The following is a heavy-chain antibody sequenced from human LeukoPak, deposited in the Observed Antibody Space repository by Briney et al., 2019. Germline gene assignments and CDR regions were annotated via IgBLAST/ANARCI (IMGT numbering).Heavy chain of an antibody. Sequence: ASVKVSCKASGYTFTSYYMHWVRQAPGQGLEWMGWINPNSGGTSYAQKFQGRVTMTRDTSISTAYMELSRLRSDDTAVYYCARAQRYCSSTSCYRRLEAFDIWGQGTMVTVSS. J-gene: IGHJ3*02. D-gene: IGHD2-2*01. CDR1: GYTFTSYY. V-gene: IGHV1-2*02. CDR3: ARAQRYCSSTSCYRRLEAFDI. CDR2: INPNSGGT.